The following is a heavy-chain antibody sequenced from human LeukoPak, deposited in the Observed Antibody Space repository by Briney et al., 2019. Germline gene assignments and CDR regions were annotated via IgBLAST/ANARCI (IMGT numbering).Heavy chain of an antibody. CDR3: ARGSATGLAY. Sequence: PSETLSLTCSVSGGSISSSNYYWAWIRQPPGKGLEWIGSGFYSGSTHYNPSLKSRVTISVDTSKNQFSLKLTSVTAADTAVYYCARGSATGLAYWGQGTLVTVSS. CDR1: GGSISSSNYY. CDR2: GFYSGST. D-gene: IGHD1-1*01. V-gene: IGHV4-39*01. J-gene: IGHJ4*02.